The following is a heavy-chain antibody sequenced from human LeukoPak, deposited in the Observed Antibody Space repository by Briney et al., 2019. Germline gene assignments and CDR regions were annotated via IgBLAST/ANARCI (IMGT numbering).Heavy chain of an antibody. CDR3: ARDPYSGLFDY. CDR2: ISSSSYI. Sequence: PGGSLRLSCAASGFTFSSYAMSWVRQAPGKGLEWVSSISSSSYIYYADSVKGRFTISRDNAKNSLYLQMNSLRAEDTAVYYCARDPYSGLFDYWGQGTLVTVSS. V-gene: IGHV3-21*01. CDR1: GFTFSSYA. D-gene: IGHD4-11*01. J-gene: IGHJ4*02.